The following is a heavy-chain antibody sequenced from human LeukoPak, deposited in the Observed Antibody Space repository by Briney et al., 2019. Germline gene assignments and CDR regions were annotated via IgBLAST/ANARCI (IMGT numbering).Heavy chain of an antibody. J-gene: IGHJ4*02. D-gene: IGHD2-15*01. CDR3: ARGGGGNPHYFDY. Sequence: PGGSLRLPCAASGFTFSSYSMNWVRQAPGKGLEWVSSISSGSSYIYYADSVKGRFTISRDNAKNSLYLQMNSLRAEDTAVYYCARGGGGNPHYFDYWGQGTLVTVSS. CDR2: ISSGSSYI. CDR1: GFTFSSYS. V-gene: IGHV3-21*01.